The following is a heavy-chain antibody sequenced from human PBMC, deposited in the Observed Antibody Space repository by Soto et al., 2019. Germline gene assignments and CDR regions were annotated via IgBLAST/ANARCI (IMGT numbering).Heavy chain of an antibody. V-gene: IGHV3-33*01. Sequence: QVQLVESGGGVVQPGRSLRLSCAASGFTFSSYGMHWVRQAPGKGLEWVAVIWYDGSNKYYADSVKGRFTISRENSKNTLYLQMNSLRAEDTAVYYCASGFGEGWYFDLWGRGTLVTVSS. CDR2: IWYDGSNK. CDR3: ASGFGEGWYFDL. D-gene: IGHD3-10*01. CDR1: GFTFSSYG. J-gene: IGHJ2*01.